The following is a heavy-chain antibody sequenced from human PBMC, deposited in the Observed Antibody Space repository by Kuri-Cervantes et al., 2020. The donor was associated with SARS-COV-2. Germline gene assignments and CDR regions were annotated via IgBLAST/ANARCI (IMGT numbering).Heavy chain of an antibody. Sequence: GSLRLSCTVSGYSISSGYYWGWIRQPPGKGLEWIGSIYHSGSTYYNPSLKSRVTISVDTSKNQFSLKLSSVTAADTAVYYCARDGYRNISRSWYGSYYYYYMDVWGKGTTVTVSS. CDR1: GYSISSGYY. D-gene: IGHD6-13*01. J-gene: IGHJ6*03. V-gene: IGHV4-38-2*02. CDR3: ARDGYRNISRSWYGSYYYYYMDV. CDR2: IYHSGST.